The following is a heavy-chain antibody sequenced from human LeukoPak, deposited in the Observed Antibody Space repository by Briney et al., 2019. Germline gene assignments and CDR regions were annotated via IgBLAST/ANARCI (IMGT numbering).Heavy chain of an antibody. J-gene: IGHJ5*02. V-gene: IGHV4-61*09. CDR1: GDSTSSESYY. CDR3: ARGHIAVAGMDWFDP. D-gene: IGHD6-19*01. Sequence: SETLSLTCTVSGDSTSSESYYWTWIRQPAGKGLEWLGHIYARGSTNYNPSLESRLTISVDTSKNQFSLKLTSVTAADTAVYYCARGHIAVAGMDWFDPWGQGTLVTVSS. CDR2: IYARGST.